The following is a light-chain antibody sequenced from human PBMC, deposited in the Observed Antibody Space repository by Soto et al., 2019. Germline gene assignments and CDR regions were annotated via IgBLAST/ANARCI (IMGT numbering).Light chain of an antibody. J-gene: IGLJ1*01. Sequence: QSALTQPASVSGSPGQSITISCTGTSSDVGGYNYVSWFQQHPGKAPKLMISDVSNRPSGVSNRFSGSKSGNTASLTNSGLHAEDEADYYCLSYTTSSSAYVCGTGTKLTVL. V-gene: IGLV2-14*01. CDR3: LSYTTSSSAYV. CDR2: DVS. CDR1: SSDVGGYNY.